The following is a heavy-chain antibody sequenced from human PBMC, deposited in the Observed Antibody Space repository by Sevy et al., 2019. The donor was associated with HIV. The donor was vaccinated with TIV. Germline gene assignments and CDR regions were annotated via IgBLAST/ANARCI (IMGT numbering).Heavy chain of an antibody. CDR3: GREDIVLGEGNYYGMDV. D-gene: IGHD2-15*01. J-gene: IGHJ6*02. V-gene: IGHV3-53*01. CDR1: EFTVSSNY. CDR2: IYSGGST. Sequence: GGSLRLSCAASEFTVSSNYMSWVRQAPGKGLEWVSVIYSGGSTYYADSVKGRFTISRDNSQNTVYLQMNGLRAEDTAVYYCGREDIVLGEGNYYGMDVWGQGTTVTVSS.